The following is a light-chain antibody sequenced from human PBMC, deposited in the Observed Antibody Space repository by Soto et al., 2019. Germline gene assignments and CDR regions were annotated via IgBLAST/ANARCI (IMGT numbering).Light chain of an antibody. CDR2: EVN. V-gene: IGLV2-8*01. J-gene: IGLJ1*01. CDR1: SSDVGGYKY. Sequence: QSALTQPPSASGSPGQSVTISCTGTSSDVGGYKYVSWYQQHPGKAPKLMMFEVNKPPSGVPDRFSGSKSGNTASLTVSGLKAEDEADYYCSSYAGINNLGVFGTGTKVTVL. CDR3: SSYAGINNLGV.